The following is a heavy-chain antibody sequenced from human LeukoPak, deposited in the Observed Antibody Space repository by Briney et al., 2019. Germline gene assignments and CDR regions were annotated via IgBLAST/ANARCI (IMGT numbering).Heavy chain of an antibody. CDR1: GGSISSDRFY. CDR2: IKSSNA. Sequence: SETLSLTCTVSGGSISSDRFYWTWVRQPAGKRPEWIGRIKSSNANYNPSLKSRVNISVDTSTNQFSLKLSSLTAADTSVYYCARVPDWTYVPDYWGQGTLVTVSS. CDR3: ARVPDWTYVPDY. D-gene: IGHD3-16*01. J-gene: IGHJ4*02. V-gene: IGHV4-61*02.